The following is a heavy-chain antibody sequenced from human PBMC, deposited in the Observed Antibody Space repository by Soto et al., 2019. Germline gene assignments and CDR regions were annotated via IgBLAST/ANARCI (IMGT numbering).Heavy chain of an antibody. Sequence: LSLTCTVSGGSISSGGYYWSWIRQHPGKGLEWIGYIYYSGSTYYNPSLKSRVTISVDTSKNQFSLKLSSVTAADTAVYYCARGGSSSWYRLVRYYFDYWGQGTLVTVSS. CDR1: GGSISSGGYY. CDR3: ARGGSSSWYRLVRYYFDY. CDR2: IYYSGST. V-gene: IGHV4-31*03. J-gene: IGHJ4*02. D-gene: IGHD6-13*01.